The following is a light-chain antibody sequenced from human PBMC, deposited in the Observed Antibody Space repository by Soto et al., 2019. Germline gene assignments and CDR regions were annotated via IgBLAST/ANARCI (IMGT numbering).Light chain of an antibody. CDR2: GAS. Sequence: EIVLTQSPGTLSLSPGERATLSCRASQSVSSSYLAWYQQKPGQAPRLLIYGASSRATGIPERFSGSGSGTDFTLTISRLEPEDFAVYYCQQYDSYPSTFGQGTRVEIK. J-gene: IGKJ5*01. V-gene: IGKV3-20*01. CDR3: QQYDSYPST. CDR1: QSVSSSY.